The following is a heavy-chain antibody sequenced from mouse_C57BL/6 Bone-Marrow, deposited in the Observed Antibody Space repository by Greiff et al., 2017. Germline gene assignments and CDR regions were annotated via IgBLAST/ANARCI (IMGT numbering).Heavy chain of an antibody. CDR3: SRSVYDYAFDY. J-gene: IGHJ2*01. D-gene: IGHD2-4*01. V-gene: IGHV1-64*01. CDR2: IHPNSGST. Sequence: QVQLKQPGAELVKPGASVKLSCKASGYTFTSYWMHWVKQRPGQGLEWIGMIHPNSGSTNYNEKFKSKATLTVDKSSSTAYMQLSSLTSEDSAVYYCSRSVYDYAFDYWGQGTTLTVSS. CDR1: GYTFTSYW.